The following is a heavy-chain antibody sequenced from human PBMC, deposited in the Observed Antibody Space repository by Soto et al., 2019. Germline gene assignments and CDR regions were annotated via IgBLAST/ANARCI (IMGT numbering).Heavy chain of an antibody. V-gene: IGHV4-59*08. Sequence: SETLSLTCTVSGGSISSYYWSWIRQPPGKGLEWIGYIYYSGSTNYNPSLKSRVTISVDTSKNQFSLKLSSVTAADTAVYYCARLGRYFDWSEPSYYYYYMDVWGKGTTVTVSS. D-gene: IGHD3-9*01. J-gene: IGHJ6*03. CDR3: ARLGRYFDWSEPSYYYYYMDV. CDR2: IYYSGST. CDR1: GGSISSYY.